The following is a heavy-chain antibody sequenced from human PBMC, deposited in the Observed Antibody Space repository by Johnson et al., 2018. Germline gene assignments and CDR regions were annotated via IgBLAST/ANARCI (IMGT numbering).Heavy chain of an antibody. CDR3: ARDSWDTSSWYGAFDI. CDR1: GGSLSSGSYY. CDR2: LYYSGNT. D-gene: IGHD6-13*01. Sequence: VQLQESGPGLVKPSEALSLTCTVSGGSLSSGSYYWSWIRQPPGKGLEWIGYLYYSGNTNYKPSLKSLVTISVDTSKNQFSLKLSSVTAADTAVYYCARDSWDTSSWYGAFDIWGLGTMVTVSS. V-gene: IGHV4-61*01. J-gene: IGHJ3*02.